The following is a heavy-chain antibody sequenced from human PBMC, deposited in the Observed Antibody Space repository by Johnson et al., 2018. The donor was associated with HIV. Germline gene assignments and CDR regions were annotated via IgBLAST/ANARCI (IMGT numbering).Heavy chain of an antibody. Sequence: QVQLVEFGGGLIQPGGSLRLSCAASGFTFTSYGMHWVRQAPGKGLEWVAVISYDGSEKYYVDSVKGRFTISRDNAKHSLYLQMNSLRAEDTAVYYCARVDGSGSLGAFDIWGQGTMVTVSS. J-gene: IGHJ3*02. CDR3: ARVDGSGSLGAFDI. V-gene: IGHV3-30*03. CDR1: GFTFTSYG. D-gene: IGHD3-10*01. CDR2: ISYDGSEK.